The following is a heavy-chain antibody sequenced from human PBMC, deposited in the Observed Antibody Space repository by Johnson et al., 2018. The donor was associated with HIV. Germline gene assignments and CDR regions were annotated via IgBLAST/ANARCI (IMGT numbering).Heavy chain of an antibody. CDR1: GFTVSSYF. D-gene: IGHD1-26*01. V-gene: IGHV3-66*02. Sequence: VQLVESGGGLVQPGGSLRLSCTASGFTVSSYFMNWVRQAPGKGLEWVSVIYSGGSTFSADSVRGRFTIFRANSKNTLFLQMNSLRAEDIAVYDCAICGELLAFDIWCLGTMVPVSS. J-gene: IGHJ3*02. CDR2: IYSGGST. CDR3: AICGELLAFDI.